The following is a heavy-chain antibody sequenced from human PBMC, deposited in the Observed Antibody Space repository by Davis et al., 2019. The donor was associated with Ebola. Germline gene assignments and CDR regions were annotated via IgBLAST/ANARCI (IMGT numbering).Heavy chain of an antibody. CDR3: ARAQFPTTSDH. V-gene: IGHV1-46*01. Sequence: AASVKVSCKASGYTFTSYAMHWVRQAPGQRLEWMGIINPSGGSTSYAQKFQGRVTMTRDTSTSTVYMELSSLRSDDTAVYYCARAQFPTTSDHWGQGTLVTVSS. CDR2: INPSGGST. D-gene: IGHD1-1*01. CDR1: GYTFTSYA. J-gene: IGHJ4*02.